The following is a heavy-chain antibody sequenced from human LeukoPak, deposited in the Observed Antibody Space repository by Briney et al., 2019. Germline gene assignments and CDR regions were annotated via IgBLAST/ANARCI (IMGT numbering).Heavy chain of an antibody. J-gene: IGHJ5*02. V-gene: IGHV3-7*01. D-gene: IGHD3-22*01. CDR2: IKHDGSAQ. Sequence: GSLRLSCAASGFTFSRYWMNWVRQAPGKGLEWVANIKHDGSAQNYVDSVKGRFTISRDNAKNSLFLQINSLRAEDTAVYYCANGGTYSSGPWGQGTLVTVSS. CDR3: ANGGTYSSGP. CDR1: GFTFSRYW.